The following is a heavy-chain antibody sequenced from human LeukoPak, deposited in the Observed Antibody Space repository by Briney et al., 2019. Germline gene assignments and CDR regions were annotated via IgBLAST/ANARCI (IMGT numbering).Heavy chain of an antibody. CDR2: ISYDGSNK. Sequence: SGGSLRLSCAASGFTFSSYGMHWVRQAPGKGLEWVAVISYDGSNKYYADSLKGRFTISRDNAKNSLYLQMNSLRAEDTAVYYCARVSTAVSLAIDYWGQGTLVTVST. CDR3: ARVSTAVSLAIDY. V-gene: IGHV3-30*03. J-gene: IGHJ4*02. D-gene: IGHD6-13*01. CDR1: GFTFSSYG.